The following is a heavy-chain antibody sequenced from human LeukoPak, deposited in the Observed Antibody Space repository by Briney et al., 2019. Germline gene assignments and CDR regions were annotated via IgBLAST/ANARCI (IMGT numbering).Heavy chain of an antibody. J-gene: IGHJ5*02. V-gene: IGHV3-7*04. CDR2: IKQDGSEK. Sequence: PGGSLRLSCAASGFTFSSYDMHWVRQATGKGLEWVANIKQDGSEKYYVDSVKGRFTISRDNAKNSLYLQMNSLRAEDTAVYYCAREGYEVDIVATAWGQGTLVTVSS. CDR3: AREGYEVDIVATA. D-gene: IGHD5-12*01. CDR1: GFTFSSYD.